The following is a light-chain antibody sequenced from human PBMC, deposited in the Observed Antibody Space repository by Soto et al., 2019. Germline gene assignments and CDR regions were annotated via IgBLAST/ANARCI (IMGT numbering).Light chain of an antibody. J-gene: IGKJ1*01. CDR2: AAS. CDR1: QSISSN. V-gene: IGKV1-39*01. CDR3: QQSYSIPWT. Sequence: DIQMTQSPSSLSASVGDRVTITCRASQSISSNLNWYQQKEGKAPKLLIYAASSLQSGVPSRFSGSGSGTDFTLIINSLQPEDFATYYCQQSYSIPWTFGQGTKVEIK.